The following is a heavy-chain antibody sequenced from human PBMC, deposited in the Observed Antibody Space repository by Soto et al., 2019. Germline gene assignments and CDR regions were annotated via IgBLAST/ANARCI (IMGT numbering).Heavy chain of an antibody. CDR3: AREGSYSAYNFAHGIQLWSFDF. D-gene: IGHD5-12*01. Sequence: SETLSLTCTVSGGSINTFYWSWVRQPAGKGLEWIGRIFSSGSTSFNPSLESRVAMSVDTSKNHFSLNLSAVTAADMAVYYCAREGSYSAYNFAHGIQLWSFDFWGQGALVTVSS. V-gene: IGHV4-4*07. J-gene: IGHJ4*02. CDR2: IFSSGST. CDR1: GGSINTFY.